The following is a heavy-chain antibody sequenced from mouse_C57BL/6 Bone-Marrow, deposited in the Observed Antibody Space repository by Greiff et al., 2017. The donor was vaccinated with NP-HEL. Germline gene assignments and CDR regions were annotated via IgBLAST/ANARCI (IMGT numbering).Heavy chain of an antibody. Sequence: EVQLQQSGAELVRPGASVKLSCTASGFNIKDDYMHWVKQRPEQGLEWIGWIDPENGDTEYASKFQGKATITADTSSNTAYLQLSSLTSEDTAVYYCTTRGYGSSYYYYAMDYWGQGTSVTVSS. V-gene: IGHV14-4*01. J-gene: IGHJ4*01. CDR1: GFNIKDDY. CDR2: IDPENGDT. CDR3: TTRGYGSSYYYYAMDY. D-gene: IGHD1-1*01.